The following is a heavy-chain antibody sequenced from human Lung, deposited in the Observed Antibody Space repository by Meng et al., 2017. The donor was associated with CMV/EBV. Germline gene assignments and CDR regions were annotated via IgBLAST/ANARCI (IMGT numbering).Heavy chain of an antibody. CDR3: ARATTLVRGYVVPYYYVMDA. CDR1: IDSHRSDY. Sequence: GSLRLXCTVSIDSHRSDYWSWVRLPPGKGLEWIAYIYHSGTTNYNPSLKSRVSISLDRSNNRLSLELESVTAADTAIYYCARATTLVRGYVVPYYYVMDAWXQGTTVTVSS. J-gene: IGHJ6*02. D-gene: IGHD3-10*01. V-gene: IGHV4-59*01. CDR2: IYHSGTT.